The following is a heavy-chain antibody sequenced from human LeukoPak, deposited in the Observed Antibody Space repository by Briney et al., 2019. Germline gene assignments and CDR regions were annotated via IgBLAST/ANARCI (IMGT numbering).Heavy chain of an antibody. Sequence: GGSLXXSCAASGFTFSSYEMTWVRQAPGKGLEWVSYISSRGITIYYADSVKGRFTISRDNAKNSLYLQMNSLRAEDTAVYYXAXXXXXXXGRRYVSFDYWGQGTLVTVSS. J-gene: IGHJ4*02. CDR1: GFTFSSYE. V-gene: IGHV3-48*03. D-gene: IGHD3-16*01. CDR2: ISSRGITI. CDR3: AXXXXXXXGRRYVSFDY.